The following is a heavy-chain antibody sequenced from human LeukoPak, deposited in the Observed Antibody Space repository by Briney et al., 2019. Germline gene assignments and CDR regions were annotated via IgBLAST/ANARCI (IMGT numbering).Heavy chain of an antibody. D-gene: IGHD4-17*01. CDR1: GFTFSSYG. CDR3: AKLPQSTTVTLIDY. V-gene: IGHV3-23*01. J-gene: IGHJ4*02. Sequence: GGSLRLSCAASGFTFSSYGMSWVRQAPGKGLEWVSAISGSGGSTYYADSVKGRFTISRDNSKNTLYLQMNSLRAEDRAVYYCAKLPQSTTVTLIDYWGQGTLVTVSS. CDR2: ISGSGGST.